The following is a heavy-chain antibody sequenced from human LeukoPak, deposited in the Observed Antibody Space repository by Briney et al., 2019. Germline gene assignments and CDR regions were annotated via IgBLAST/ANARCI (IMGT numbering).Heavy chain of an antibody. Sequence: GGSLRLSCAGSGFTFNNYAMSWVRRAPRKGLEWVSAISGSGGSTYYADSVKGRFTISRDNSKNTLYLQMNSLRAEDTAVYYCAKDRDFWSGRRYYFDYWGQGTLVTVSS. CDR3: AKDRDFWSGRRYYFDY. CDR1: GFTFNNYA. D-gene: IGHD3-3*01. V-gene: IGHV3-23*01. J-gene: IGHJ4*02. CDR2: ISGSGGST.